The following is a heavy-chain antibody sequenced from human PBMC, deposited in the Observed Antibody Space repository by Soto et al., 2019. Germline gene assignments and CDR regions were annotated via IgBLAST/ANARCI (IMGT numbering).Heavy chain of an antibody. Sequence: EVQLVESGGGLVQPGDSLRLSCAASGFIFSGPWMSWVRQAPGKGLEWVAKIRQDGSEKYYVDSVRGRFTISRDNAKSSLYLQMNSLRADDTAVYYCARDGYSYALDVWGQGTTVTVSS. CDR3: ARDGYSYALDV. V-gene: IGHV3-7*01. J-gene: IGHJ6*02. CDR2: IRQDGSEK. CDR1: GFIFSGPW.